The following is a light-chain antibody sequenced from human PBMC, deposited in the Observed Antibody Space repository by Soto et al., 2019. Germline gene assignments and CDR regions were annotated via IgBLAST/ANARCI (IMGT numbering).Light chain of an antibody. CDR1: QTIGSTY. CDR2: ATS. Sequence: EIVLTQSPGTLSLSPGETATLSCRASQTIGSTYLAWYQQKPGQAPRLLIFATSSRATGIPDRFSGSGSGTDFTLSISRLEPEDFAVYYCQQYGGPPLFGGGTTVEI. J-gene: IGKJ4*01. V-gene: IGKV3-20*01. CDR3: QQYGGPPL.